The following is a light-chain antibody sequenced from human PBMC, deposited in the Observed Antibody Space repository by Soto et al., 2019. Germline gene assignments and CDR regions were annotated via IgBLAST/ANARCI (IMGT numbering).Light chain of an antibody. J-gene: IGKJ5*01. CDR3: MEALQTPIT. CDR1: QSLLHSNGYNY. Sequence: DIVMTQSPLSLPVTPGEPASISCRSSQSLLHSNGYNYLDWYLQKPGQSPQLLIYLGSNRASGVPDRCSGSGSGPDFTLKISRVEAEDVGVYYCMEALQTPITFGQGTRLEIK. CDR2: LGS. V-gene: IGKV2-28*01.